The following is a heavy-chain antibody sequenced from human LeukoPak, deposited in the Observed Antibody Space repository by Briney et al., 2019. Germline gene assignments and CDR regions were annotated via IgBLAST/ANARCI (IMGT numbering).Heavy chain of an antibody. V-gene: IGHV3-21*01. D-gene: IGHD2-15*01. Sequence: GGSLRLSCAASGFTFSTYSMNWVRQAPGKGLEWVSAISSSSSYIYYADSVKGRFTISRDNAKNSLYLQMNSLRAEDTAVYYCARDPTNCSGGSCHFFDHWGQGTLVTVSS. CDR1: GFTFSTYS. CDR3: ARDPTNCSGGSCHFFDH. J-gene: IGHJ4*02. CDR2: ISSSSSYI.